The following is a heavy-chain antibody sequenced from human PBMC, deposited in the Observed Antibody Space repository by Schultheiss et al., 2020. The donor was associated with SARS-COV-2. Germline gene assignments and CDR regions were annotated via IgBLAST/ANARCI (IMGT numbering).Heavy chain of an antibody. CDR2: ISGSGGST. V-gene: IGHV3-48*03. J-gene: IGHJ6*02. D-gene: IGHD3-10*01. CDR1: GFTFSSYE. Sequence: GGSLRLSCAASGFTFSSYEMNWVRQAPGKGLEWVSAISGSGGSTYYADSVKGRFTISRDNAKNSLYLQMNSLRAEDTAVYYCASWFGETKYGMDVWGQGTTVTVSS. CDR3: ASWFGETKYGMDV.